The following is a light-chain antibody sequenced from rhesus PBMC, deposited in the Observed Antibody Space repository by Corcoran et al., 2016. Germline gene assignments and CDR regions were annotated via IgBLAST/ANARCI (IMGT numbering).Light chain of an antibody. CDR3: QPYSSRPLT. CDR1: QGISSW. CDR2: KAS. J-gene: IGKJ4*01. Sequence: DIQMTQSPSSLSASVGDTVTITCRASQGISSWLAWYQQEPGKVPKLLIYKASSLQSGVPSRFSGSGSGTDFPFTISSLQSEDLATYYCQPYSSRPLTFGGGTKVELK. V-gene: IGKV1-22*01.